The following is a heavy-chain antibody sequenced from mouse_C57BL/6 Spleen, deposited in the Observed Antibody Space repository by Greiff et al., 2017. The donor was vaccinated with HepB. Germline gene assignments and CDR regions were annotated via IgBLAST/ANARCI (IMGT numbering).Heavy chain of an antibody. J-gene: IGHJ1*03. CDR1: GFTFSDFY. Sequence: EVNVVESGGGLVQSGRSLRLSCATSGFTFSDFYMEWVRQAPGKGLEWIAASRNKANDYTTEYSASVKGRFIVSRDTSQSILYLQMNALRAEDTAIYYCARERDPHWYFDVWGTGTTVTVSS. V-gene: IGHV7-1*01. CDR2: SRNKANDYTT. CDR3: ARERDPHWYFDV.